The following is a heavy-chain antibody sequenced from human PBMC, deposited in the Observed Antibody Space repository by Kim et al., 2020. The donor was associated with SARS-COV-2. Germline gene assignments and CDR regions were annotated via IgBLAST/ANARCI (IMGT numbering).Heavy chain of an antibody. Sequence: TYYADSVKGRFTISRDNSKNTLYLQMNSLRAEDTAVYYCAKGGELYYFDYWGQGTLVTVSS. CDR2: T. D-gene: IGHD1-26*01. V-gene: IGHV3-23*01. J-gene: IGHJ4*02. CDR3: AKGGELYYFDY.